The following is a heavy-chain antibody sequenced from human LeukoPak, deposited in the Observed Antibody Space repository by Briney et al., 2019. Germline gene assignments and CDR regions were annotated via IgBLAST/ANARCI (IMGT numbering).Heavy chain of an antibody. CDR2: ISPSGSTM. J-gene: IGHJ4*02. Sequence: PVGSLRLSCAVSGFTFSRYEMRWVRQTPGKGLEWISFISPSGSTMYYVDSVKGRFIISKANAKDSLYLQMKTLRAEAPAVHYCGRDPLRRDYWGQGTLVTVSS. V-gene: IGHV3-48*03. CDR3: GRDPLRRDY. CDR1: GFTFSRYE. D-gene: IGHD3-16*01.